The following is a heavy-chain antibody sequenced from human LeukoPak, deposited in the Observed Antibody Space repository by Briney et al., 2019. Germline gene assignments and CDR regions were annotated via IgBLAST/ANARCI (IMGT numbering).Heavy chain of an antibody. Sequence: GGSLRLSCAASGFTFSSYAMSRGRQAPAKGLEWVSAFSGSRGITYYADCVKGRFTIHSDNSNNPVSLQINILRAEGTAVYYCAKVQSGSYNYWGQGTLVTVSS. V-gene: IGHV3-23*01. CDR2: FSGSRGIT. J-gene: IGHJ4*02. CDR3: AKVQSGSYNY. CDR1: GFTFSSYA. D-gene: IGHD1-26*01.